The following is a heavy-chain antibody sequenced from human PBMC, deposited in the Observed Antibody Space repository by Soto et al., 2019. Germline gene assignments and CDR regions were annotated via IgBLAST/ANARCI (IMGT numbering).Heavy chain of an antibody. V-gene: IGHV4-59*12. Sequence: SETLSLTCTVSGGSISSYYWSWIRQPPGKGLEWIGYIYYSGSTNYSPSLKSRVTMSVDTSKNTLNLQMNALRVEDTAVYYCARGPHVGISTSWGQGTLVTVSS. CDR1: GGSISSYY. CDR3: ARGPHVGISTS. CDR2: IYYSGST. J-gene: IGHJ4*02. D-gene: IGHD2-2*01.